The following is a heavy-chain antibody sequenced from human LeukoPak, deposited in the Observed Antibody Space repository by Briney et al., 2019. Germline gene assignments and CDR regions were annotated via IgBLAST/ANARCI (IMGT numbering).Heavy chain of an antibody. J-gene: IGHJ4*02. CDR2: FDPEDGET. Sequence: ASVKVSCKASGYTLNELSIHWVRQAPGKGLEWMGGFDPEDGETIYAQKFRGRLTMTEDTSTDTAYMELSSLRYDDTAVYYCTTDLDYWGQGSLVTVSS. CDR3: TTDLDY. CDR1: GYTLNELS. V-gene: IGHV1-24*01.